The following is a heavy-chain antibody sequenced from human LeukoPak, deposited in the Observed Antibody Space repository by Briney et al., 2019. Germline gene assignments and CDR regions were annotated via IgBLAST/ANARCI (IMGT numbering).Heavy chain of an antibody. CDR2: SNAGNGNT. CDR1: GYTFTSYA. J-gene: IGHJ4*02. V-gene: IGHV1-3*01. Sequence: ASVKVSCKASGYTFTSYAMHWVRQAPGQRLEWMGWSNAGNGNTKYSQKFQGRVTITRDTSASTAYMELSSLRSEDTAVYYCARDYYGSGSPGSFDYWGQGTLVTVSS. D-gene: IGHD3-10*01. CDR3: ARDYYGSGSPGSFDY.